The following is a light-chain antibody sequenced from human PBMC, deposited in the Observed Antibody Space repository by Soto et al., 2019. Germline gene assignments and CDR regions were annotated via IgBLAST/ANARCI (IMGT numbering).Light chain of an antibody. Sequence: DIQMTQSPSSLSASVGDRVTITCRASQSSASYLNWYQQKPGKAPKFLIYAASSLQSGVPSRFSGSGSGTDFTLTISSLQPEDFATYFCQQSYSTPITFGQGTRLEIK. CDR3: QQSYSTPIT. V-gene: IGKV1-39*01. CDR2: AAS. J-gene: IGKJ5*01. CDR1: QSSASY.